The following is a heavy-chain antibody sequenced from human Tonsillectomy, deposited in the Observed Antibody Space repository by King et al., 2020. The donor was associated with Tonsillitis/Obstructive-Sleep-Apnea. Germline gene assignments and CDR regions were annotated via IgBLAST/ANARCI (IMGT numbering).Heavy chain of an antibody. V-gene: IGHV1-46*01. CDR3: ARNNGGWLFDY. CDR2: INPTGGST. CDR1: GYSFTSYD. J-gene: IGHJ4*02. D-gene: IGHD6-19*01. Sequence: QLVQSGAEVKKPGASVRVSCEASGYSFTSYDMHWVRQAPGQGLEWMGIINPTGGSTNYAQKFQGRVTMTRDTSTSTVYMKLSSLRSEDTAVYYCARNNGGWLFDYWGQGTLVTVSS.